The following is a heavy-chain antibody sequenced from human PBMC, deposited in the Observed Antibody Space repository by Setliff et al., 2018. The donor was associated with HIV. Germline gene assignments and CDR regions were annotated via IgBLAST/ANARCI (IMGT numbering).Heavy chain of an antibody. V-gene: IGHV4-34*01. CDR3: AKSRFWSGYYTGDNYYYMDV. CDR2: IEHSGGT. J-gene: IGHJ6*03. D-gene: IGHD3-3*01. CDR1: GGSFSGYY. Sequence: SENLFPTCAVHGGSFSGYYWRWIRQTPGKRLARIGEIEHSGGTKYNQPLKSRVTISLDTSKNQFSLKLSSVTAADTAVYYCAKSRFWSGYYTGDNYYYMDVWGKGTTVTVSS.